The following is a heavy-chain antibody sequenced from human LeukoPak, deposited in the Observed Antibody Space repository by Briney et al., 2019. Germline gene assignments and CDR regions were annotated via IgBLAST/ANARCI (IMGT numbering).Heavy chain of an antibody. CDR1: GGSISSYY. V-gene: IGHV4-59*01. D-gene: IGHD4-23*01. Sequence: SETLSLTCTVSGGSISSYYWSWIRQPPGKGLEWIGYIYYSGSTNYNPSLKSRVTISVDTSKNQFSLKLSSVTAADTAVYYCARVNGGNEDYFDYWGQGTLDTVSS. J-gene: IGHJ4*02. CDR3: ARVNGGNEDYFDY. CDR2: IYYSGST.